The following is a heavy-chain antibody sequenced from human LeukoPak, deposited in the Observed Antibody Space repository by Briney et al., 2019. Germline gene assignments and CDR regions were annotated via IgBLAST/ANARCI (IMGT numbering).Heavy chain of an antibody. CDR2: IYYSGST. Sequence: SETLSLTCTVSGGSISSYYWSWIRQPPGKGLEWIGYIYYSGSTNYNPSLKSRVTISVDTSKNQFSLKLSSVTAADTAVYYCARGPRDIVALSVFDYWGQGTLVTVSS. CDR1: GGSISSYY. CDR3: ARGPRDIVALSVFDY. V-gene: IGHV4-59*01. D-gene: IGHD5-12*01. J-gene: IGHJ4*02.